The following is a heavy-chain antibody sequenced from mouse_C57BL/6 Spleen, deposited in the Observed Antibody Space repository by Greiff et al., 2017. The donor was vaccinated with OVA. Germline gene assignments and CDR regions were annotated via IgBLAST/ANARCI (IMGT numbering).Heavy chain of an antibody. Sequence: QVQLQQSGPELVKPGASVKISCKASGYAFSSSWMNWVKQRPGKGLEWIGRIYPGDGDTNYNGKFKGKATLTADKSSSTAYMQLSSLTSEDSAVYFCARETYYYGSRDYWGQGTTLTVSS. CDR1: GYAFSSSW. CDR3: ARETYYYGSRDY. CDR2: IYPGDGDT. V-gene: IGHV1-82*01. D-gene: IGHD1-1*01. J-gene: IGHJ2*01.